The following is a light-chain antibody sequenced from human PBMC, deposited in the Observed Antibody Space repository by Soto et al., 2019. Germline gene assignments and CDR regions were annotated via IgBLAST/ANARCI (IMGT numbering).Light chain of an antibody. V-gene: IGKV3-15*01. CDR2: GTS. J-gene: IGKJ4*01. CDR1: QSVRDN. CDR3: QQYNNWPLT. Sequence: ETVMTQSPVTLSVSPGERATLSCRASQSVRDNLAWYQQKPGQPPRLLIYGTSTRATGIPARFSGSGSGTEFTLTISSLKPEDFAVYYCQQYNNWPLTFGGGTKVDIK.